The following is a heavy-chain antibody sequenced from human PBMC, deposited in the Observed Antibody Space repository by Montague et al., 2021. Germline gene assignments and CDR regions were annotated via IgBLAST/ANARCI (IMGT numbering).Heavy chain of an antibody. J-gene: IGHJ6*03. V-gene: IGHV4-38-2*02. Sequence: SETLSLTCTVSRSLINSDYYWGWIRQPPGRGLEWMGSVSHGGRTYYNPSLKSRVTISVGTSNNHFSLKLSSVTAADTAMHYCARERDRYYFMDIWGKGTTITVSS. CDR2: VSHGGRT. CDR1: RSLINSDYY. CDR3: ARERDRYYFMDI.